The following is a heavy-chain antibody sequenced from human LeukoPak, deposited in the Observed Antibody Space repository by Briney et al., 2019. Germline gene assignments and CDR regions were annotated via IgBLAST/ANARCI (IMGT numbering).Heavy chain of an antibody. CDR2: INHSGST. Sequence: PSETLSLTCGVYGASLSGYYWSWIRQPPGKGLEWIGEINHSGSTNYNPSLKSRVTISVDTSKNQFSLNLSSVTAADTAVYYCAGGYGDLTFDYWGQGTPVTVSS. CDR3: AGGYGDLTFDY. J-gene: IGHJ4*02. CDR1: GASLSGYY. D-gene: IGHD4-17*01. V-gene: IGHV4-34*01.